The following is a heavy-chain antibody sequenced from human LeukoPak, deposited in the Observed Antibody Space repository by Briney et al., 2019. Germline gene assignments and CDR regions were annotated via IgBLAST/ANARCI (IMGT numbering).Heavy chain of an antibody. V-gene: IGHV3-11*01. Sequence: GGSLRLSCAASGITFSDYYMSWIRQAPGKGLEWVSYISSSGSTIYYADSVKGRLTISRDNAKNSLYLQMNSLRAEDTAVYYCVRAAYDSTGYLTLWGQGTLVTVSS. CDR2: ISSSGSTI. CDR1: GITFSDYY. J-gene: IGHJ4*02. CDR3: VRAAYDSTGYLTL. D-gene: IGHD3-22*01.